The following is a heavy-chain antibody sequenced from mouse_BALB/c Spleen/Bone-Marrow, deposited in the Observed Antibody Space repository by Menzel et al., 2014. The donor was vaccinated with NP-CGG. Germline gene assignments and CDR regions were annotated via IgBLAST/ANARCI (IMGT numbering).Heavy chain of an antibody. D-gene: IGHD2-1*01. J-gene: IGHJ2*01. Sequence: VQLQQSGAELVRPGVSVKISCKGSGYTFTDYAMHWVKQSHAKSLEWIGVISTYYGDASYNQKFKGKATMTVDESSSTAYMELARLTSEDSAIYYCAREGNGNLDYWGQGTTLTVSS. CDR2: ISTYYGDA. CDR3: AREGNGNLDY. CDR1: GYTFTDYA. V-gene: IGHV1S137*01.